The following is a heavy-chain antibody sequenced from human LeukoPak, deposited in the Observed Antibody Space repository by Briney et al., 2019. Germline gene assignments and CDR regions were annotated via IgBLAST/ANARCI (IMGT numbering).Heavy chain of an antibody. CDR1: GYTFTGYY. V-gene: IGHV1-2*02. Sequence: VASVKVSCKASGYTFTGYYMHWVRQAPGQGLEWMGWINPNSGGTNYAQKFQGRVTMTRDTSISTAYMELSRLRSDDTAVYYCARAGDFWSGYQLYYYYGMDVWGQGTTVTVSS. D-gene: IGHD3-3*01. CDR3: ARAGDFWSGYQLYYYYGMDV. J-gene: IGHJ6*02. CDR2: INPNSGGT.